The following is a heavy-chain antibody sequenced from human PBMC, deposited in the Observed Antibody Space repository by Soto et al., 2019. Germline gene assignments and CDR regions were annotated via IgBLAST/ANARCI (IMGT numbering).Heavy chain of an antibody. V-gene: IGHV2-5*02. CDR2: IYWDDAK. CDR3: AHRQTGFGESCDY. CDR1: GFSLSSSGVG. D-gene: IGHD3-10*01. Sequence: QITLKESGPTLVKPTQTLTLTCTISGFSLSSSGVGVGWIRQPPGKALELLALIYWDDAKRYSPTLKCRLTLTKDTSTNQVALTTTIMDPVDTATYSCAHRQTGFGESCDYWGQGTLVTVAS. J-gene: IGHJ4*02.